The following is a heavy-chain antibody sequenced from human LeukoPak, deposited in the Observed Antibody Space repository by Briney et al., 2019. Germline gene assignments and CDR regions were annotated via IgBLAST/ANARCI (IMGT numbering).Heavy chain of an antibody. V-gene: IGHV3-49*04. J-gene: IGHJ4*02. CDR1: GFTFGDYA. Sequence: PGGSLSFCCTTSGFTFGDYAMSWVRQAPGKGLECVGFIRSKAYGGTTEYAASVKGRFTISRDDSNSVAYLQMNSQKIEDTAVYYCTRMDEQWLALDYWGQGNLITVSS. D-gene: IGHD6-19*01. CDR2: IRSKAYGGTT. CDR3: TRMDEQWLALDY.